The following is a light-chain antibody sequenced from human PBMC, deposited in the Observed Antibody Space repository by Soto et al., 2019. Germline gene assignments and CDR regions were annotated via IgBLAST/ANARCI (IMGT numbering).Light chain of an antibody. CDR2: GAS. J-gene: IGKJ1*01. CDR3: QQSGSSPPT. V-gene: IGKV3-20*01. Sequence: EIVLTQSPGTLSLSPGERATLSCRASQSVSSSYLAWYQQKPGQAPRLLIYGASSRATGIPDRFSGSGPGTDFTLTISRLEPEDFAVYYCQQSGSSPPTFGQGTKVDIK. CDR1: QSVSSSY.